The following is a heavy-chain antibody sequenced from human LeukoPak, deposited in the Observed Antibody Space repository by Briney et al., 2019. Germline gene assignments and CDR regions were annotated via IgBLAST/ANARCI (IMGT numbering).Heavy chain of an antibody. V-gene: IGHV6-1*01. D-gene: IGHD2-2*01. CDR2: TYYRSKWYN. CDR3: AREGGCSSTTCYEVDY. Sequence: SQTLSLTCAISGDSVSSNSAAWNWIRQSPSRGLEWLGRTYYRSKWYNDYAVSVKSRITINPDTSKNRFSLQLNSVTPEDTAVYYCAREGGCSSTTCYEVDYWGQGTLVTVSS. CDR1: GDSVSSNSAA. J-gene: IGHJ4*02.